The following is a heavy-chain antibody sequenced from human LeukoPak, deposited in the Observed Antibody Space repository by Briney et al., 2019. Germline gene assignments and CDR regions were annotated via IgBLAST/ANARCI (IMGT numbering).Heavy chain of an antibody. D-gene: IGHD6-6*01. CDR2: INHSGST. V-gene: IGHV4-34*01. CDR1: GGSFSGYY. J-gene: IGHJ4*02. Sequence: SETLSLTCAVYGGSFSGYYWSWIRQPPGKGLEWIGEINHSGSTNYNPSLKSRVTISVDTSKNQFSLKLSSVTAADTAVYYCARSQARPSRWFGYWGQGTLVTVSS. CDR3: ARSQARPSRWFGY.